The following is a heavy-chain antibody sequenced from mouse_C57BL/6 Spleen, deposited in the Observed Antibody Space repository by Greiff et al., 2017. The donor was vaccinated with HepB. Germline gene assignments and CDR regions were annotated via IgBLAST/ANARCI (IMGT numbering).Heavy chain of an antibody. Sequence: QVQLKESGPELVKPGASVKISCKASGYAFSSSWMNWVKQRPGKGLEWIGRIYPGDGDTNYNGKFKGKATLTADKSSSTAYMQLSSLTSEDSAVYFCARYDYGEGFDYWGQGTTLTVSS. V-gene: IGHV1-82*01. CDR3: ARYDYGEGFDY. CDR2: IYPGDGDT. J-gene: IGHJ2*01. CDR1: GYAFSSSW. D-gene: IGHD2-4*01.